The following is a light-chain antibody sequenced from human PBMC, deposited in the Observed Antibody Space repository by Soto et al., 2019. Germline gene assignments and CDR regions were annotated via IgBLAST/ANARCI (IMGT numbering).Light chain of an antibody. J-gene: IGKJ1*01. V-gene: IGKV3-20*01. CDR3: QQYGSSPWT. Sequence: EIGLTQSPGTLSLSPVERATLSCRASQSVSSSYLAWYQQKPGQAPRPLIYGASSRAIGIPDRFSGSGSGTDFTLTISRLEPEDFAVYYCQQYGSSPWTFGQGTKVEIK. CDR1: QSVSSSY. CDR2: GAS.